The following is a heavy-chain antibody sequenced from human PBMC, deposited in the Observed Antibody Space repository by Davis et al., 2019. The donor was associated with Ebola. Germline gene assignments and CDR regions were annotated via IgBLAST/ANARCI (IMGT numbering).Heavy chain of an antibody. J-gene: IGHJ6*02. V-gene: IGHV3-21*01. CDR1: GFTFSSYS. D-gene: IGHD5-12*01. CDR3: ARATQSGYDLFYYYGMDV. CDR2: ISSSSSYI. Sequence: GESLKISCAASGFTFSSYSMNWVRQAPGKGLEWVSSISSSSSYIYYADSVKGRFTISRDNAKNSLYLQMNSLRAEDTAVYYCARATQSGYDLFYYYGMDVWGQGTTVTVSS.